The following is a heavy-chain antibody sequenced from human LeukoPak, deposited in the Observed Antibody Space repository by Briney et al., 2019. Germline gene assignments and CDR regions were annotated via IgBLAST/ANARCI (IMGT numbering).Heavy chain of an antibody. CDR2: ISGSGGST. CDR1: GFTFSSYA. CDR3: AKGHYDFWSGPPNP. J-gene: IGHJ5*02. Sequence: GGSLRLSCAASGFTFSSYAMSWVRQAPGKGLEWVSAISGSGGSTYYADSVEGRFTISRDNSKNTLYLQMNSLRAEDTAVYYCAKGHYDFWSGPPNPWGQGTLVTVSS. D-gene: IGHD3-3*01. V-gene: IGHV3-23*01.